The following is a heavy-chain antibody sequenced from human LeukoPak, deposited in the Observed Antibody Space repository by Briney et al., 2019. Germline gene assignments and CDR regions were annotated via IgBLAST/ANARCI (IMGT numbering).Heavy chain of an antibody. CDR3: ARDQEPDTH. CDR2: ITSGSSTI. V-gene: IGHV3-48*04. D-gene: IGHD1-14*01. Sequence: GGSLRLSCAASGFIFSTYSMNWVRQAPGKGLEWVSYITSGSSTIYYADSVRGRFTISRDNGKNSLSLEMNSLRAEDTAVYYCARDQEPDTHWGQGTLVTVSS. CDR1: GFIFSTYS. J-gene: IGHJ4*02.